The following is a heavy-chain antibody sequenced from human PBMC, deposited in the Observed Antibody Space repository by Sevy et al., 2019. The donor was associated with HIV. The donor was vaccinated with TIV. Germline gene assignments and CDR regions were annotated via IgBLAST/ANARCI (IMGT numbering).Heavy chain of an antibody. J-gene: IGHJ4*02. V-gene: IGHV3-33*01. CDR1: AFNFSIYG. CDR2: IWYDGSNK. CDR3: ARGRDYGNFDY. D-gene: IGHD4-17*01. Sequence: GGFLRLSCAASAFNFSIYGMHWVRQAPDKGLEWVALIWYDGSNKYYADSVKVRFTISRDNSKSTLYLQMNSLRAEDTAVYYCARGRDYGNFDYWGQGTLVTVSS.